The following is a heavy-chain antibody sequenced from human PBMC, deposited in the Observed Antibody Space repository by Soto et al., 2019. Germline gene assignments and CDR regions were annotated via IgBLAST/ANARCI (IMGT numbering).Heavy chain of an antibody. CDR2: IYPGDSDT. Sequence: LGESLKISCKGSGYSFTSYWIGWVRQMPGKGLEWMGIIYPGDSDTRYSPSFQGQVTISADKSISTAYLQWSSLKASDTAMYYCARLGATTVGYYYYGMDVWGQGTTVTVSS. D-gene: IGHD1-26*01. J-gene: IGHJ6*02. V-gene: IGHV5-51*01. CDR1: GYSFTSYW. CDR3: ARLGATTVGYYYYGMDV.